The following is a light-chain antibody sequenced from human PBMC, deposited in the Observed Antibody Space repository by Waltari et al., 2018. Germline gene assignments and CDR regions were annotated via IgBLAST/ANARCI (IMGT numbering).Light chain of an antibody. V-gene: IGKV3-20*01. Sequence: EIVLTQSPGSLSSSPGERVTLSCRASQSVSRALAWYQQKPGQAPRLLIFGASNRATGIPDRFSGSGSETDFSRTISRLEPEYFAVYYCQHYVRLPATFGRGTKVEIK. CDR3: QHYVRLPAT. J-gene: IGKJ1*01. CDR2: GAS. CDR1: QSVSRA.